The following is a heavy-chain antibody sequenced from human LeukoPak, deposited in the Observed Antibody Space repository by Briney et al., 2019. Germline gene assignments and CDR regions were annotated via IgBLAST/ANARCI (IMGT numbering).Heavy chain of an antibody. CDR2: IYYSGST. V-gene: IGHV4-39*01. CDR3: ARPADWGSGHYYGMDV. Sequence: SETLSLTCTVSGGSISSSSYYWGWIRQPPGKGLEWIGSIYYSGSTYYNPSLKSRVTISVDTSKNQFSLKLSSVTAADTAVYYRARPADWGSGHYYGMDVWGQGTTVTVSS. J-gene: IGHJ6*02. CDR1: GGSISSSSYY. D-gene: IGHD7-27*01.